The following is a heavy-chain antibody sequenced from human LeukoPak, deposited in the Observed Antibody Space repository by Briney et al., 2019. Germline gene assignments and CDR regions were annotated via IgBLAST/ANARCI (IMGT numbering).Heavy chain of an antibody. D-gene: IGHD5-18*01. CDR3: ASTVDTAMVIDY. V-gene: IGHV4-59*01. J-gene: IGHJ4*02. CDR2: IYYSGST. Sequence: ETPCVTCTVSGGSISSYYWSWIRQPPGKGLEWIGYIYYSGSTNYNPSLKSRVTISVDTSKNQFSLKLSSVTAADTAVYYCASTVDTAMVIDYWGQGTVDPVSS. CDR1: GGSISSYY.